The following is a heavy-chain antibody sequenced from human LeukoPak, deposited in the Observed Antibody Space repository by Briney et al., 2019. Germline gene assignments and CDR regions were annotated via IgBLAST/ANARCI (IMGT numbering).Heavy chain of an antibody. Sequence: PSETLSLTCTVSGGSISSYYWSWIRQPPGKGLEWIGYIYYSGSTNYNPSLKSRVTISVDTSKNQFSLKLSSVTAADTAVYYCARHVTAMVIAFDIWGQGTMVTVSS. V-gene: IGHV4-59*08. CDR2: IYYSGST. CDR1: GGSISSYY. J-gene: IGHJ3*02. CDR3: ARHVTAMVIAFDI. D-gene: IGHD5-18*01.